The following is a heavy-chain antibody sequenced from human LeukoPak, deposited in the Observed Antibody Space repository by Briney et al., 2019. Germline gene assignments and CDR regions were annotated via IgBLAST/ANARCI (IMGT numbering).Heavy chain of an antibody. Sequence: GGSLRLSCAASGFTFSSYSMNWVRQAPGKGLEWVSSISSSSSYIYYADSVKGRFTISRDNAKNSLYLQMNSLRAEDTAVYYCARDHYYDSTREGWFDPWGQGTLVTVSS. D-gene: IGHD3-22*01. J-gene: IGHJ5*02. V-gene: IGHV3-21*01. CDR2: ISSSSSYI. CDR3: ARDHYYDSTREGWFDP. CDR1: GFTFSSYS.